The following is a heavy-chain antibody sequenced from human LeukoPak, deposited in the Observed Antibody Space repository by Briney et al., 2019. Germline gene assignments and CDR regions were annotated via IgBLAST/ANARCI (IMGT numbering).Heavy chain of an antibody. CDR1: GGSISSYY. Sequence: SETLSLTCTVSGGSISSYYWSWLRQPPGKGLEWIGYISYSGSTNYNPSLKSRLTISVDTSKNQFSLKLSSVTAADTAVYYCARRLYSSGWYGKDGAFDIWGQGTMVTVSS. V-gene: IGHV4-59*08. CDR3: ARRLYSSGWYGKDGAFDI. CDR2: ISYSGST. J-gene: IGHJ3*02. D-gene: IGHD6-19*01.